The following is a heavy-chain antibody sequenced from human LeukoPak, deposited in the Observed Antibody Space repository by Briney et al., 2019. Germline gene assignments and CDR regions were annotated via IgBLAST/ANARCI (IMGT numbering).Heavy chain of an antibody. Sequence: SETLSLTCAVYGGSFSGYYWSWIRQPPGKGLEWIGEINHSGSTNYNPSLKSQVTISVDTSKNQFSLKLSSVTAADTAVYYCARGNPFDYWGQGTLVTVSS. CDR1: GGSFSGYY. CDR2: INHSGST. V-gene: IGHV4-34*01. CDR3: ARGNPFDY. J-gene: IGHJ4*02.